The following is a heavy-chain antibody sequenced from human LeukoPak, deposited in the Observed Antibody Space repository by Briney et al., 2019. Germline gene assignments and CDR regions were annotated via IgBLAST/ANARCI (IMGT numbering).Heavy chain of an antibody. D-gene: IGHD5-12*01. CDR2: INHSGST. Sequence: SETLSLTCAVYAGSFRGYYWSWIRQPPGKGLEWIGEINHSGSTNYNPSLKSRVSISVDTSKNQFSLKLSSVTAADTAVYYCAIGSPGATIDYYYYYMDVWGKGTTVTVSS. CDR1: AGSFRGYY. V-gene: IGHV4-34*01. J-gene: IGHJ6*03. CDR3: AIGSPGATIDYYYYYMDV.